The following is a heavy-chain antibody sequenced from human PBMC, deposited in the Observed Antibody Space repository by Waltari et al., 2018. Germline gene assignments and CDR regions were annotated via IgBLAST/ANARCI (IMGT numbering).Heavy chain of an antibody. CDR3: APMGASRLTWTD. CDR1: GFSFSSYG. D-gene: IGHD1-26*01. Sequence: EVQLVESGGGLVQPGGSLRLSCAASGFSFSSYGMNWVRQAPGRGMEWVAHIVGGSYPIYYADSVKGRFTISRDNAKNSLFLQMNGLRAEDTAVYYCAPMGASRLTWTDWGQGTLVTVSS. V-gene: IGHV3-48*01. CDR2: IVGGSYPI. J-gene: IGHJ4*02.